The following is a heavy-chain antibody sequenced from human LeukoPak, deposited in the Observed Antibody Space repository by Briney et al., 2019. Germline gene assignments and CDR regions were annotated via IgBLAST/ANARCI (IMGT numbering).Heavy chain of an antibody. CDR1: GYPFTAYY. J-gene: IGHJ4*02. Sequence: APVNVSYTPSGYPFTAYYMHSVRQAPGQGLERMGWLNPNRGGTNYAQKFQGRVTMTRDTSISTAYMELSRLRSDDTAVYYCARVSWYGSILGYFDYWGQGTLVTVSS. V-gene: IGHV1-2*02. CDR3: ARVSWYGSILGYFDY. D-gene: IGHD6-13*01. CDR2: LNPNRGGT.